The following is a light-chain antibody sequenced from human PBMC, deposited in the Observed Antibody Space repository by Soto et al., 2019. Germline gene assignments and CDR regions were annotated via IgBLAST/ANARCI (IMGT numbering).Light chain of an antibody. Sequence: SVLTQPPSMSGAPGQRGTVSCTGDSSNIGAGYDVHWYQQLPATAPKLLIFDNNNRPSGVPDRFSGSKSGTSASLAITGLQAEDEADYYCQSYDSSLSGYVFGTGTKVTVL. CDR1: SSNIGAGYD. J-gene: IGLJ1*01. CDR3: QSYDSSLSGYV. CDR2: DNN. V-gene: IGLV1-40*01.